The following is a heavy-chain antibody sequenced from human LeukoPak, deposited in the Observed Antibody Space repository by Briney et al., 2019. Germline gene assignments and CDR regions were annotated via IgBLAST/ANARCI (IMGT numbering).Heavy chain of an antibody. V-gene: IGHV3-33*01. CDR3: ARGHYDSSGYYNY. CDR1: GFTFSSYG. Sequence: PGRSLRLSCAASGFTFSSYGMHWVRQAPGKGLEWVAVIWYDGSNKYYADSVKGRFTISRDNSKNTLYLQMNSLRAEDTAVYYCARGHYDSSGYYNYWGQGTLVTASS. D-gene: IGHD3-22*01. CDR2: IWYDGSNK. J-gene: IGHJ4*02.